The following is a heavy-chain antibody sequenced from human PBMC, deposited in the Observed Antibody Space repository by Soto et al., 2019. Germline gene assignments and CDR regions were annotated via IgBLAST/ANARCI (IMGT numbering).Heavy chain of an antibody. CDR3: ARGYDTALAPIF. Sequence: SETLSLTCTVSGGSISSSSYYWGWIRQPPGKGLEWIGSIYYSGSTYYNPSLKSRVTISVDTSKNQFSLKLSSVTAADTAVYYCARGYDTALAPIFWGQGILVTVSS. J-gene: IGHJ4*02. D-gene: IGHD3-3*01. V-gene: IGHV4-39*01. CDR2: IYYSGST. CDR1: GGSISSSSYY.